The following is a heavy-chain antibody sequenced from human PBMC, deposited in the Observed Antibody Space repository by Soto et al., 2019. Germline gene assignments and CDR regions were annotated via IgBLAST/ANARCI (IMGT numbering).Heavy chain of an antibody. CDR2: IIPIFGTA. D-gene: IGHD3-16*01. V-gene: IGHV1-69*12. Sequence: QVQLVQSGAEVKKPGSSVKVSCKASGGTFSSYAIDWVRQAPGQGLEWMGGIIPIFGTADYAQKFQGRVTITEDESTSTAYMELSSLRAEDTSVYYCARGQTGGGWGYYFDYWGQGTLVTVSS. CDR3: ARGQTGGGWGYYFDY. CDR1: GGTFSSYA. J-gene: IGHJ4*02.